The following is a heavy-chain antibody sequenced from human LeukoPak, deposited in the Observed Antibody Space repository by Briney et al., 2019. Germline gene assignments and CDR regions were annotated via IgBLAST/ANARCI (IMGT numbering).Heavy chain of an antibody. Sequence: ASVKVSCKASGYTFTSYGTSWVRQAPGQGLEWMGWISAYNGNTNYAQKFQGRVTMTEDTSTDTAYMELSSLRSEDTAVYYCATAKGGLSTDFDYWGQGTLVTVSS. V-gene: IGHV1-18*01. J-gene: IGHJ4*02. CDR2: ISAYNGNT. D-gene: IGHD3-16*02. CDR1: GYTFTSYG. CDR3: ATAKGGLSTDFDY.